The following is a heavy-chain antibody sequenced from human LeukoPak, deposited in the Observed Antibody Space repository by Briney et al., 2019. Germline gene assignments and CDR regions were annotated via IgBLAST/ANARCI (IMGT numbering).Heavy chain of an antibody. Sequence: SETLSLTCTVSGGSISSYYWSWIRQPPGKGLEWIGYIYYSGSTNYNPSLKSRVTMSVDTSKNQFSLKLSSVTAADTAVYYCARDSIAVAGTRYFDLWGRGTLVTVSS. CDR3: ARDSIAVAGTRYFDL. J-gene: IGHJ2*01. CDR2: IYYSGST. D-gene: IGHD6-19*01. CDR1: GGSISSYY. V-gene: IGHV4-59*12.